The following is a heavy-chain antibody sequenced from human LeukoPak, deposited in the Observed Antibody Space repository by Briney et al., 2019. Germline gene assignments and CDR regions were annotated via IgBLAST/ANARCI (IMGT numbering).Heavy chain of an antibody. CDR3: ARDGGTTTGTPYYYGLDV. Sequence: ASVKVSCKSSAYTFTNYYIHWVRQAPGRGLEWMGIINPSGGSTSFAQKFQGRVTMTRDTSTSTVYMELSSLRSDDTAVYYCARDGGTTTGTPYYYGLDVWGQGTTVTVSS. CDR1: AYTFTNYY. J-gene: IGHJ6*02. CDR2: INPSGGST. V-gene: IGHV1-46*01. D-gene: IGHD1-26*01.